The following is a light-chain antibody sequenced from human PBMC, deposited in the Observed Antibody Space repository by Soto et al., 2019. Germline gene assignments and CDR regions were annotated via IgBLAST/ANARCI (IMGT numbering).Light chain of an antibody. CDR2: DAS. J-gene: IGKJ4*01. Sequence: EIVLTQSPDTLSLSPGERATLSCRASQSVRSNYLAGYQQKPGQAPRFLIYDASSRATGIPDRFSGSVSGTDFTLTISRLEPEDFAVYYCQQYGSTPLTFGGGTKVDIQ. CDR3: QQYGSTPLT. CDR1: QSVRSNY. V-gene: IGKV3-20*01.